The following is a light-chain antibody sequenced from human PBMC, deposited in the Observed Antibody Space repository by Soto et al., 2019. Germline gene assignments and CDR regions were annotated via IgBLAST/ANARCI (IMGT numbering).Light chain of an antibody. CDR1: QTDFGVYDV. CDR3: KSYAGSNTYV. Sequence: QSALTQPPSASGSPGQSVTISCTGTQTDFGVYDVVSWYQHHPGKAPRLIIYEVVQRPSGVPDRFSGSKSGNTASLTVSGLQAADEADYFCKSYAGSNTYVVGSGTKVTVL. J-gene: IGLJ1*01. CDR2: EVV. V-gene: IGLV2-8*01.